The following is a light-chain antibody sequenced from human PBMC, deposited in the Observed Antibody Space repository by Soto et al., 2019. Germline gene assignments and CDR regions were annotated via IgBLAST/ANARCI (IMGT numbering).Light chain of an antibody. V-gene: IGKV3-15*01. CDR1: QGVSSY. J-gene: IGKJ2*01. CDR2: DAS. CDR3: QQYSTWPPLYT. Sequence: EIVMTQSPAALSVSLGERVSLTCSASQGVSSYLACYQQKPGQAPRLLIPDASTRATDIPDRFSGSGSGTAVTLTISSLQSSDLAVYYCQQYSTWPPLYTFSQGTKLEIK.